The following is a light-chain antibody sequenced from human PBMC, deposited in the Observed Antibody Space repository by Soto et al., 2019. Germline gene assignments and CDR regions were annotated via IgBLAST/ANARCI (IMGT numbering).Light chain of an antibody. CDR1: QPIFTS. V-gene: IGKV1-5*01. J-gene: IGKJ1*01. Sequence: DIQMAQSPSALFASIGDRVSVTCRASQPIFTSLAWYQQKPGKAPKLLIYDASVLQTGVPSRFSGFSSGTDFTLTISGLQPDDFATYFCQHYNTDSPTTFGQGTKVQIK. CDR2: DAS. CDR3: QHYNTDSPTT.